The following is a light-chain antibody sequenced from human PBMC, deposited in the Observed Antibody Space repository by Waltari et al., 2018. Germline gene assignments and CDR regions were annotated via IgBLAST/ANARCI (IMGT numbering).Light chain of an antibody. CDR2: GAS. Sequence: EVVLTQSPGTLSLSPGEPATLACRASESVGTSLAWYQQKPGQAPRLLIYGASRRATGIPDRFSGSGSGTDFSLTISRLEPEDFAVYYCQHYVRLPATFGQGTKVEI. CDR3: QHYVRLPAT. CDR1: ESVGTS. V-gene: IGKV3-20*01. J-gene: IGKJ1*01.